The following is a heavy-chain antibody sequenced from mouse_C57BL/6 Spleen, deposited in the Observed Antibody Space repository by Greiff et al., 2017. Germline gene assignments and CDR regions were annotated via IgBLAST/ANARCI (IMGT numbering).Heavy chain of an antibody. CDR2: IWRGGST. CDR1: GFSFTSYG. V-gene: IGHV2-2*01. Sequence: QVQLQQSGPGLVQPSQCLSITCTASGFSFTSYGVHWVRQTPGKGLEWLGVIWRGGSTDYNAAFIPRLSTSKDNSKSQVFFKMNSLQADDTAIYYCARTLYYDYDGFAYWGQGTLVTVSA. D-gene: IGHD2-4*01. CDR3: ARTLYYDYDGFAY. J-gene: IGHJ3*01.